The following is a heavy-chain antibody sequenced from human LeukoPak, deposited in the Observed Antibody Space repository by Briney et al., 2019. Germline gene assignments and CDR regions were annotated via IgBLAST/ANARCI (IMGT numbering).Heavy chain of an antibody. CDR1: GDSISNYY. CDR2: IYYSGST. Sequence: PSETLSLTCTVSGDSISNYYWSWIRQSPGKGLEWIGYIYYSGSTNYNPSLKSRVTISVDTSKNQLSLKLSSVTAADTAVYYCARETCSGGSCFQFDFWGQGTLVTVSS. D-gene: IGHD2-15*01. V-gene: IGHV4-59*01. J-gene: IGHJ4*02. CDR3: ARETCSGGSCFQFDF.